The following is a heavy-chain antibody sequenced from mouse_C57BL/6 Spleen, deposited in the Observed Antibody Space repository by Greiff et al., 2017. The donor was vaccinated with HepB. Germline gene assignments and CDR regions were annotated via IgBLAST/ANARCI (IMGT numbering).Heavy chain of an antibody. V-gene: IGHV1-55*01. CDR2: IYPGSGST. CDR1: GYTFTSYW. Sequence: VQLQQPGAELVKPGASVKMSCKASGYTFTSYWITWVKQRPGQGLEWIGDIYPGSGSTNYNEKFKSKATLTVDTSSSTAYMQLSSLTSEDSAVYYCASRGILRRGDFDYWGQGTTLTVSS. J-gene: IGHJ2*01. D-gene: IGHD2-4*01. CDR3: ASRGILRRGDFDY.